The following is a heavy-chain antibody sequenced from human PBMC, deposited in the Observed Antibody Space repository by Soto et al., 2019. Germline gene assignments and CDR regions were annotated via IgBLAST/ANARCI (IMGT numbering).Heavy chain of an antibody. V-gene: IGHV1-46*03. D-gene: IGHD3-9*01. J-gene: IGHJ3*02. CDR2: IHPSGGTT. Sequence: RASVKVSCKASGYTFTDYYMNWVRQAPGQGLEWMGIIHPSGGTTTYAQKFQGSVTMTRDTSTSTVYLELSSLRSEGTAVYYCTIAMTGHDSFDIWGQGTMVTVSS. CDR1: GYTFTDYY. CDR3: TIAMTGHDSFDI.